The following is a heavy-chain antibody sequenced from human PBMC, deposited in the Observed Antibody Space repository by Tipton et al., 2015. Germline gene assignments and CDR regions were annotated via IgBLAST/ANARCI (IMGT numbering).Heavy chain of an antibody. CDR2: IYHRGDT. V-gene: IGHV4-38-2*02. Sequence: TLSLTCAVSGYSISSGYYWGWIRQPPGKGLEWIGSIYHRGDTNYNPSLKSRVTISLDTSKNQFSLKLSSVTAADTAVYYCARDLEHGMDVWGEGSTVAFAS. J-gene: IGHJ6*04. CDR3: ARDLEHGMDV. D-gene: IGHD5-24*01. CDR1: GYSISSGYY.